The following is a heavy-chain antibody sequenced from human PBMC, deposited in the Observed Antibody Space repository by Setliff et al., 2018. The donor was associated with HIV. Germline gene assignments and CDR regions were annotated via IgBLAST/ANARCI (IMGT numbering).Heavy chain of an antibody. CDR1: VGTFNPYT. D-gene: IGHD3-10*01. CDR3: AGAPRLTMIRGVFDY. J-gene: IGHJ4*02. V-gene: IGHV1-69*16. Sequence: GASVKVSCKASVGTFNPYTIPWVRQAPGQGLEWMGGIIPFTGTTNYAQKFQGRVTITTDESRSIVYMEVSSLRSEDTAVYYCAGAPRLTMIRGVFDYWGQGTLVTVSS. CDR2: IIPFTGTT.